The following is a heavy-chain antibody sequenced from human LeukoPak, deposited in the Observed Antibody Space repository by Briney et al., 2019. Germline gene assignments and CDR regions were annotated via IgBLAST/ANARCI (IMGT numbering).Heavy chain of an antibody. J-gene: IGHJ6*03. D-gene: IGHD5-18*01. V-gene: IGHV4-4*07. CDR2: THTSGST. CDR3: ARVRYSYGYYYYYYMDV. CDR1: GGSISIYY. Sequence: SETLSLTCTVSGGSISIYYWSWIRQPPGKGLEWIGRTHTSGSTNYNPSLKSRVTMSVDTSKNQFSLKLSSVTAADTAVYYCARVRYSYGYYYYYYMDVWGKGTTVTVSS.